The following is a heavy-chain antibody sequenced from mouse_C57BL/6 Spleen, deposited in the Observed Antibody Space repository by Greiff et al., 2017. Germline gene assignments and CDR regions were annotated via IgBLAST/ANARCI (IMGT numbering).Heavy chain of an antibody. CDR1: GFNIKDYY. D-gene: IGHD1-1*01. CDR2: IDPEDGET. CDR3: ARSYYGSSYLFAY. Sequence: VQLQQSGAELVKPGASVKLSCTASGFNIKDYYMHWVKQRTEQGLEWIGRIDPEDGETKYAPKFQGKATITADTSSNTAYLQLSSLTSEDTAVYYCARSYYGSSYLFAYWGQGTLGTVSA. V-gene: IGHV14-2*01. J-gene: IGHJ3*01.